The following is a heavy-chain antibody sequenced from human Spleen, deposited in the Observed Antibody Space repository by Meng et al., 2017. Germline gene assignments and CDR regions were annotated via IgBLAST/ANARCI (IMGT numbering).Heavy chain of an antibody. D-gene: IGHD6-13*01. J-gene: IGHJ4*02. CDR1: GGSFSGYY. CDR3: AKGHSSSWYSFGYYFDY. Sequence: ETLSLTCAVYGGSFSGYYWSWIRQAPGKGLEWVSAISGSVGNTYYADSVKDRFTISRDNSKNTLYLHMNGLRAEDTAVYYCAKGHSSSWYSFGYYFDYWGQGTLVTVSS. V-gene: IGHV3-23*01. CDR2: ISGSVGNT.